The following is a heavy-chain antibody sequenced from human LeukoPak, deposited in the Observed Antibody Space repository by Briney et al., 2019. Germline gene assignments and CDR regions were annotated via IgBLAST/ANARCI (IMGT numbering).Heavy chain of an antibody. Sequence: GGSLRLSCAASGFTFTGYYMHWVRQAPGQGLEWMGWINPNSGGTNYAQKFQGRVTMTRDTSISTAYMELSRLRSDDTAVYYCARAAINSGYYSGWGQGTLVTVSS. CDR1: GFTFTGYY. CDR3: ARAAINSGYYSG. J-gene: IGHJ4*02. V-gene: IGHV1-2*02. D-gene: IGHD3-22*01. CDR2: INPNSGGT.